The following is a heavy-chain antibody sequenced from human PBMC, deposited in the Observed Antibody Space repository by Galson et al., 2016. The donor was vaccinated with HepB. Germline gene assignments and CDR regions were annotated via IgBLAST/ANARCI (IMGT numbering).Heavy chain of an antibody. Sequence: SLRLSCAASGFTVSSNCMSWVRLVPGQGLEWVSLIYSGGTTPYADPVKGRFTISRDNSKNTPYLQMNSLRAEDTAVYYCARDWRGSGSYNPYYYYGMDVWGQGTTVTVSS. CDR3: ARDWRGSGSYNPYYYYGMDV. J-gene: IGHJ6*02. CDR2: IYSGGTT. V-gene: IGHV3-53*01. CDR1: GFTVSSNC. D-gene: IGHD3-10*01.